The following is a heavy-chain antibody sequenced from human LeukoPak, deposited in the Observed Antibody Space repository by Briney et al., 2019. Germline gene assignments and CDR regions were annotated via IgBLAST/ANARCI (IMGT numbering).Heavy chain of an antibody. V-gene: IGHV4-61*02. J-gene: IGHJ4*02. CDR2: IYTSGST. CDR1: GGSISSGSYY. Sequence: SQTLSLTCTVSGGSISSGSYYWSWIRQPAGKGLEWIGRIYTSGSTNYTPSLKSRVTISVDTSKNQFSLKLSSVTAADTAVYYCARGSMVRGPRRFDYWGQGTLVTVSS. D-gene: IGHD3-10*01. CDR3: ARGSMVRGPRRFDY.